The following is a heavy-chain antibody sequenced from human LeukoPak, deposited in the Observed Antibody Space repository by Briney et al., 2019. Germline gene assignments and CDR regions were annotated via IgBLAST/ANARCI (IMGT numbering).Heavy chain of an antibody. D-gene: IGHD1-26*01. J-gene: IGHJ4*02. CDR1: GGSISSYY. CDR3: ARHRHRSGWELLY. CDR2: IYYSGST. V-gene: IGHV4-39*01. Sequence: SETLSLTCTVSGGSISSYYWGWIRQPPGKGLEWIGSIYYSGSTYYNPSLKSRVTISVDTSENQFSLKLSSVTAADTAVYYCARHRHRSGWELLYWGQGTLVTVSS.